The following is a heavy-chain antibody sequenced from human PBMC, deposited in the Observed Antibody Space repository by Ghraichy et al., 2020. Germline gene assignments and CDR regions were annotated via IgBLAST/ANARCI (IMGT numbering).Heavy chain of an antibody. D-gene: IGHD1-1*01. CDR1: GGSFSDYD. CDR2: INDSGSI. CDR3: ARVVFSNNWTPVHWFDP. J-gene: IGHJ5*02. V-gene: IGHV4-34*01. Sequence: SETLSLTCAVYGGSFSDYDWTWIRQPTGQGLEWIGEINDSGSIDYNASLKSRVSISLDTSKNQFSLKLSSVTAADTAVYFCARVVFSNNWTPVHWFDPWGQGTLVIASA.